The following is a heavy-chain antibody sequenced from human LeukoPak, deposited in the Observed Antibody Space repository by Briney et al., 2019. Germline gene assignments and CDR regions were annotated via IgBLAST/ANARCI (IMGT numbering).Heavy chain of an antibody. Sequence: SETPSLTCAVYGGSFSGYYWSWIRQPPGKGLEWIGEINHSGSTNYNPSLKSRVTISVDTSKNQFSLKLSSVTAADTAVYYCATRGRWFGELFFDYWGQGTLVTVSS. V-gene: IGHV4-34*01. J-gene: IGHJ4*02. D-gene: IGHD3-10*01. CDR3: ATRGRWFGELFFDY. CDR1: GGSFSGYY. CDR2: INHSGST.